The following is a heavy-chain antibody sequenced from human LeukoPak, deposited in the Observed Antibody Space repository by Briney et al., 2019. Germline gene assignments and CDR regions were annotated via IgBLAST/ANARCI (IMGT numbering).Heavy chain of an antibody. D-gene: IGHD3-10*01. CDR2: IYYSGST. J-gene: IGHJ4*02. Sequence: SETLSLTCTVSGGSISSYYWSWIRQPPGKGLEWIGYIYYSGSTNYNPSLKSRVTISVETSKNQFSLKLSSVTAADTAVYYCARAGYYGSGFDYWGQGTLVTVSS. CDR1: GGSISSYY. CDR3: ARAGYYGSGFDY. V-gene: IGHV4-59*01.